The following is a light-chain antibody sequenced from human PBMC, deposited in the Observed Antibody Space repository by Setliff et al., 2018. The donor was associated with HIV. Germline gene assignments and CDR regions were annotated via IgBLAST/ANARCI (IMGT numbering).Light chain of an antibody. CDR2: EVS. Sequence: QSALTQPASVSGSPGQSITISCTGTSSDVGGYKYVSWYQQHPGKAPKLMIYEVSNRPSGVSNRFSGSKSGNTASLTISGLLAGDEADYYCFSYTSSGSYVFGTGTKVTVL. CDR1: SSDVGGYKY. J-gene: IGLJ1*01. V-gene: IGLV2-14*01. CDR3: FSYTSSGSYV.